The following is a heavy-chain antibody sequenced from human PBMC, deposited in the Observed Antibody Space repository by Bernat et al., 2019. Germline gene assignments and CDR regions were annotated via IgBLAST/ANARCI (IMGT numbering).Heavy chain of an antibody. J-gene: IGHJ6*03. Sequence: QVQLQESGPGLVKPSGTLSLTCAVSGGSISSSNWWSWVRQPPGKGLEWIGEIYHSGSTNYHPSLKSRVTTAVDTTKNYFSMQMSVVTAATTAEYYGAKGEAGYYYYYMDVWGKGTTVTVSS. V-gene: IGHV4-4*02. CDR3: AKGEAGYYYYYMDV. CDR2: IYHSGST. CDR1: GGSISSSNW.